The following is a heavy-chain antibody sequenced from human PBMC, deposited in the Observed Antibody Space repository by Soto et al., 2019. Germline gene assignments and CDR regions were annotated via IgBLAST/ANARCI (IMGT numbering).Heavy chain of an antibody. CDR3: AHIDPEIVTVGGHGGFDY. V-gene: IGHV2-5*02. Sequence: QITLKESGPTLVRPPQTLTLTCTFSGFSLTSGVGVGWIRQPPGKALEWLALIYWDDDKRYSPSLKNRLTITKAPANHQXXLTMTNVGPVDTATYFCAHIDPEIVTVGGHGGFDYWGQGTLVTVSS. J-gene: IGHJ4*02. CDR2: IYWDDDK. CDR1: GFSLTSGVG. D-gene: IGHD5-12*01.